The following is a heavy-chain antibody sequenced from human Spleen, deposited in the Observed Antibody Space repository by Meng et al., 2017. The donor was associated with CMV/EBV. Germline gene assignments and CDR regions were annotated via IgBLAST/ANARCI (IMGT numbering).Heavy chain of an antibody. V-gene: IGHV3-30*04. D-gene: IGHD2-2*01. CDR3: ARGPHSRSSYYYYGMDV. Sequence: GESLKISCAASGFTFSSHAMHWVRQAPGKGLEWVAVISYDGTNKYYADSVKGRFTISRDNSKNTLYLQMNSLRAEDTAVYFCARGPHSRSSYYYYGMDVWGQGTTVTVSS. J-gene: IGHJ6*02. CDR2: ISYDGTNK. CDR1: GFTFSSHA.